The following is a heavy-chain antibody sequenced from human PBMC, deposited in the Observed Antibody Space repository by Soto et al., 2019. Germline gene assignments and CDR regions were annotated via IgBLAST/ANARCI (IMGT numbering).Heavy chain of an antibody. CDR3: ARNRDTMIRGVYQH. CDR2: ISASGSSA. J-gene: IGHJ4*02. CDR1: GFTFSDYQ. V-gene: IGHV3-11*05. Sequence: QVQLVESGGGLVKSGGSLRLCCAVSGFTFSDYQMHWIRQVPGKGLEWLSYISASGSSANYADSMRGRLSISRDNAKNLLYLQMNSLRGEDTAVYYCARNRDTMIRGVYQHWGQGTLVTVFS. D-gene: IGHD3-10*01.